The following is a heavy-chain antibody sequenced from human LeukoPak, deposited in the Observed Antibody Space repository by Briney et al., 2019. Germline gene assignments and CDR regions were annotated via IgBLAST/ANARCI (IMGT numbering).Heavy chain of an antibody. CDR2: INAGNGNT. V-gene: IGHV1-3*03. Sequence: ASVKVSCKASGYTFTNYAMHWVRQAPGQRLEWMGWINAGNGNTQYSQEFRGRVTITRDTSASTAYMEVRSLRSEDMAVYYCTRGETPGSYYRSWGQGTLVTVSS. CDR1: GYTFTNYA. J-gene: IGHJ5*02. D-gene: IGHD3-10*01. CDR3: TRGETPGSYYRS.